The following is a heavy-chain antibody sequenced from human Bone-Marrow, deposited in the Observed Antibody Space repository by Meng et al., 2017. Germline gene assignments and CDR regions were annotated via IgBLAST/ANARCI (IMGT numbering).Heavy chain of an antibody. D-gene: IGHD6-19*01. CDR2: IWYDGSNK. CDR1: GLTFRNHG. V-gene: IGHV3-33*01. Sequence: GESLKISCIASGLTFRNHGMHWGRQAPGKGLEWVAVIWYDGSNKYHSDSVKGRFTISRDNSKNTLYLQMTSLRAEDTAIYYCAYNGAGWHFGSWGQGTLVTVSS. J-gene: IGHJ4*02. CDR3: AYNGAGWHFGS.